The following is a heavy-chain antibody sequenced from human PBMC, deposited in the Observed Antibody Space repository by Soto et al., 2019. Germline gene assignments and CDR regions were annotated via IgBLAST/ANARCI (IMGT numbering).Heavy chain of an antibody. CDR3: GGGLLRGNGELPAPFDY. CDR1: GGSISSSSYY. V-gene: IGHV4-39*01. D-gene: IGHD3-3*01. Sequence: LETLPLTCTVSGGSISSSSYYWGWIRQPPGKGLEWIGSIYYSGSTYYNPSLKSRVTISVDTSKNQFSLNLSSVTAADTAVYYCGGGLLRGNGELPAPFDYCAQATLVTVSS. J-gene: IGHJ4*02. CDR2: IYYSGST.